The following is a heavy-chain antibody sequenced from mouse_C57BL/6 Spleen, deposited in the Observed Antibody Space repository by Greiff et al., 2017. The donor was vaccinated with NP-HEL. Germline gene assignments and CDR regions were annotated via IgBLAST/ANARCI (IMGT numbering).Heavy chain of an antibody. CDR1: GFTFSDYY. CDR2: INYDGSST. V-gene: IGHV5-16*01. Sequence: EVKLEESEGGLVQPGSSMKLSCTASGFTFSDYYMAWVRQVPERGLEWVANINYDGSSTYYLDSLKSRFIISRDNAKNILYLQMSSLKSEDTATYYCARDGGRTGFAYWGQGTLVTVSA. CDR3: ARDGGRTGFAY. J-gene: IGHJ3*01.